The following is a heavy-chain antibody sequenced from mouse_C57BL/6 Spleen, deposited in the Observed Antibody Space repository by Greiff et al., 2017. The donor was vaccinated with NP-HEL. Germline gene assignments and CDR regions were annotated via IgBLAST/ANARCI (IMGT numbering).Heavy chain of an antibody. CDR3: ARSLLPFYAMDY. D-gene: IGHD2-1*01. Sequence: EVQLQEPGPGMVKPSQSLSLTCTVTGYSITSGYDWHWIRHFPGNKLEWMGYISYSGSTNYNPSLKSRISITHDTSKNHFFLKLNSVTTEDTATYYCARSLLPFYAMDYWGQGTSVTVSS. CDR2: ISYSGST. V-gene: IGHV3-1*01. CDR1: GYSITSGYD. J-gene: IGHJ4*01.